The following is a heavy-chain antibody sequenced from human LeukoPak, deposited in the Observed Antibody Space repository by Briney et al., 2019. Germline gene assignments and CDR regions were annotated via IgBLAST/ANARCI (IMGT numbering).Heavy chain of an antibody. J-gene: IGHJ4*02. CDR1: GGSISSYY. CDR3: ARLREQWLVLYFDY. V-gene: IGHV4-59*08. CDR2: IYYSGST. D-gene: IGHD6-19*01. Sequence: SETLSLTCTVSGGSISSYYWSWIRQPPGKGLEWIGYIYYSGSTNYNPSLKSRVTISVDTSKNQFSLKLSSVTAADTAVYYCARLREQWLVLYFDYWGQGTLVTASS.